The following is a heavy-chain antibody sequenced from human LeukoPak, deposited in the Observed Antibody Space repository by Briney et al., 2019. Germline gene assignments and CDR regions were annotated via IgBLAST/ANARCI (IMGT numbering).Heavy chain of an antibody. CDR3: ARGYCSGCSCYSYYYYNYMDL. J-gene: IGHJ6*03. V-gene: IGHV4-39*07. Sequence: SETLSLTCTVSGGSISSSSYYWGWIRQPPGKGREWIGSIHSSGSTNYNPSLKSRVTISVDTSKSPFSLKLSSVSAADTAVYYCARGYCSGCSCYSYYYYNYMDLWGKGTTVTVSS. CDR2: IHSSGST. CDR1: GGSISSSSYY. D-gene: IGHD2-15*01.